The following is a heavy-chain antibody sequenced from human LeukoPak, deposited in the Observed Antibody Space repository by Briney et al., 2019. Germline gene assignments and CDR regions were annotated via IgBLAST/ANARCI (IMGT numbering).Heavy chain of an antibody. J-gene: IGHJ4*02. CDR2: IGTAGDT. CDR1: GFTFSSYD. V-gene: IGHV3-13*01. D-gene: IGHD6-19*01. Sequence: GGSLRLSCAASGFTFSSYDMHWVRQATGKGLEWVSAIGTAGDTYYPGSVKGRFTISRENAKNTLYLQMNSLRAEDTAVYYCAKDASIAVAGTFDYWGQGTLVTVSS. CDR3: AKDASIAVAGTFDY.